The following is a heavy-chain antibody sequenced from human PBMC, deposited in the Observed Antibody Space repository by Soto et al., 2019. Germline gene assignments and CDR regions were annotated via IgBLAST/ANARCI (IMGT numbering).Heavy chain of an antibody. CDR3: ARRDGSNFNSFDY. CDR2: ISSSSSYT. J-gene: IGHJ4*02. CDR1: GFTFSDYY. Sequence: GGSLRLSCAASGFTFSDYYMSWIRQAPGKGLEWVSYISSSSSYTNYADSVKGRFTISRDNAKNSLYLQMNSLRAEDTAVYYCARRDGSNFNSFDYWGQGTLVTVSS. V-gene: IGHV3-11*06. D-gene: IGHD3-3*01.